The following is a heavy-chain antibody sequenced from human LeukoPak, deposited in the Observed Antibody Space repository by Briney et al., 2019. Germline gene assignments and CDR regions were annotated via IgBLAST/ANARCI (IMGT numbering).Heavy chain of an antibody. CDR3: ARGGRPNYYGSGSYQN. CDR1: GYTFTSYD. J-gene: IGHJ4*02. Sequence: GASVKVSCKASGYTFTSYDINGVRQATGQGLEWMGRMNPNSGNTGYAQKFQGRVTITRNTSISTAYMELSSLRSEDTAVYYCARGGRPNYYGSGSYQNWGQGTLVTVSS. V-gene: IGHV1-8*03. CDR2: MNPNSGNT. D-gene: IGHD3-10*01.